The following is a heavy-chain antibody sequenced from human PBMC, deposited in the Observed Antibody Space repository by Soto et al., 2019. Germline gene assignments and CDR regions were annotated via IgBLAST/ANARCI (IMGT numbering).Heavy chain of an antibody. V-gene: IGHV1-69*01. CDR1: GGTFTTYT. CDR3: ARDRDGNSLAY. J-gene: IGHJ4*02. D-gene: IGHD2-15*01. Sequence: QVQRVQSGPEVKKPGSSVKVSCKSSGGTFTTYTFSWVRQAPGQGLEWMAGIIPIFGASKSAQKYQDRVAITTDEPTRTIYMELSSLRSDDTAVYYCARDRDGNSLAYWGQGTLVTVSS. CDR2: IIPIFGAS.